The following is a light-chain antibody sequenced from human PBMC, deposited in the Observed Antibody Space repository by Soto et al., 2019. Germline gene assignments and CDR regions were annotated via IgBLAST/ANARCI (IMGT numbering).Light chain of an antibody. V-gene: IGLV1-47*01. Sequence: QAVVTQPPSVSGTPGQRVTISCSGGISNIGTNYVHWFQQLPGTAPKVLSNRDNQRPSGVPDRFSGSKSGTSASLAISGLRSEDEAEYYCAAWDDTVRSYVFGTGTKLTVL. J-gene: IGLJ1*01. CDR2: RDN. CDR1: ISNIGTNY. CDR3: AAWDDTVRSYV.